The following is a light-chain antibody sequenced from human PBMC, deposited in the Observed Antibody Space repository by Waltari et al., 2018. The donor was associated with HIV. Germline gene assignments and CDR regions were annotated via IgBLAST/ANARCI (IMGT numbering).Light chain of an antibody. Sequence: QSALTQPASVSGSPGQSITISCTGTSSDIGGYNYFSWYQQHPGKAPKLMIYEVSTRPSGVSNRFSGSKSGNTASLTISGLQAEDEADYYCSSYTSSSTVIFGGGTKLAVL. V-gene: IGLV2-14*01. CDR3: SSYTSSSTVI. CDR2: EVS. J-gene: IGLJ2*01. CDR1: SSDIGGYNY.